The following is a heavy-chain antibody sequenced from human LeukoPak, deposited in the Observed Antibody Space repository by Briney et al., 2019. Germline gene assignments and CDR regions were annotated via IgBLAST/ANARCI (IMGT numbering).Heavy chain of an antibody. J-gene: IGHJ4*02. D-gene: IGHD3-10*01. Sequence: PGGSLRLSCAASGFTFSNYAMSWVRQAPGKGLEWVSLISGNGVSPYYADSVKGRFTISRDNSKNTMYLQMNSLRAEDTAVYYCAKAFGGYCFDYWGQGTLVIVSS. CDR3: AKAFGGYCFDY. V-gene: IGHV3-23*01. CDR2: ISGNGVSP. CDR1: GFTFSNYA.